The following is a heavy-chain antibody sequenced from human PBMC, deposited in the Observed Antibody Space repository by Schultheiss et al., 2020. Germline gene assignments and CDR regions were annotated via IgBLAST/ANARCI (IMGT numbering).Heavy chain of an antibody. Sequence: GGSLRLSCAASGFIFSDSDMHWVRQAPGKGLEWVSAIGTAGDTYYPGSVKGRFTISRDNAKNSLYLQMNSLRAEDTAVYYCARAVGATTPFNYWGQGTLVTVSS. V-gene: IGHV3-13*01. CDR1: GFIFSDSD. CDR2: IGTAGDT. J-gene: IGHJ4*02. CDR3: ARAVGATTPFNY. D-gene: IGHD1-26*01.